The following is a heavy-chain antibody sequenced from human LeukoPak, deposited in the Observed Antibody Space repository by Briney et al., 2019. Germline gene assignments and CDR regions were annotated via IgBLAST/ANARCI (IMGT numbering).Heavy chain of an antibody. Sequence: GGSLRLSCAASGFTFNNYWMHWIRQAPGKGLVWVSRIHSDGTTRYTDSVKGRFTISRDNAKNSLYLQMNSLRAEDTAVYYCARDLEDGMGSGYPRSPYYYGMDVWGQGTTVTVSS. CDR3: ARDLEDGMGSGYPRSPYYYGMDV. J-gene: IGHJ6*02. D-gene: IGHD3-22*01. CDR1: GFTFNNYW. V-gene: IGHV3-74*01. CDR2: IHSDGTT.